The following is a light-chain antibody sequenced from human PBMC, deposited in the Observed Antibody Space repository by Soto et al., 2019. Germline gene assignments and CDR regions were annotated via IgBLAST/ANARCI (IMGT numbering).Light chain of an antibody. CDR2: DAS. V-gene: IGKV3-20*01. CDR3: QQCATSPLT. Sequence: EIVLTQSPGTLSLSPGERATLSCRASQSVGNDYLAWYQQKPGQAPRLLIDDASRRAAGIPDRFSGSGSGTDFTLTISSLEPEDFAVYYCQQCATSPLTFGQGTRVDIK. J-gene: IGKJ1*01. CDR1: QSVGNDY.